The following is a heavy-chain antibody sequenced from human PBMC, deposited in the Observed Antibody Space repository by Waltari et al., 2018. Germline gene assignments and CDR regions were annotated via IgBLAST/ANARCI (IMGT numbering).Heavy chain of an antibody. Sequence: QVQLVQSGAEVKKPGASVKVSCKASGYTFTSYDINWVRQATGQGLGWMGWMNPNSGNTGYAQKFQGRVTMTRNTSISTGYMELSSLRSEDTAVYYCARDHEVVAAMPNYYYYGMDVWGQGTTVTVSS. CDR2: MNPNSGNT. CDR1: GYTFTSYD. D-gene: IGHD2-15*01. V-gene: IGHV1-8*01. J-gene: IGHJ6*02. CDR3: ARDHEVVAAMPNYYYYGMDV.